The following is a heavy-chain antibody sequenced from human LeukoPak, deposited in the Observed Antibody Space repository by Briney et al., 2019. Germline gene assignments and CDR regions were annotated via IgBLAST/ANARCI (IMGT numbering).Heavy chain of an antibody. D-gene: IGHD6-13*01. CDR2: IIPIFGTE. CDR1: GGTFSSYA. Sequence: ASVKVSCKASGGTFSSYAISWVRQAPGQGLEWMGGIIPIFGTENYAQKFQGRVTITTDESTSTAYMELSSLRSEDTAVYYCAIPGIAAGFDYWGQGTLVTVSS. V-gene: IGHV1-69*05. J-gene: IGHJ4*02. CDR3: AIPGIAAGFDY.